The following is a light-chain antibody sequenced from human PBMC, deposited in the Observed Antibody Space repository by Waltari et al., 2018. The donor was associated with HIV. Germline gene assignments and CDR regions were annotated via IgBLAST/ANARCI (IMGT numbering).Light chain of an antibody. Sequence: PPSVSAAPGQKVTFSCSGSTSNIGKNFVSWYQQLPEAAPKLIIYDNNKRPSGVPDRFSGSKSATSATLAITGLQTGDEADYYCGTWDSSVSAGVFGGGTKLTVL. CDR3: GTWDSSVSAGV. V-gene: IGLV1-51*01. J-gene: IGLJ2*01. CDR2: DNN. CDR1: TSNIGKNF.